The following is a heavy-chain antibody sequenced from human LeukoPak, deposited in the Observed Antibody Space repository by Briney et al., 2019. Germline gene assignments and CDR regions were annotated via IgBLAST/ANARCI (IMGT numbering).Heavy chain of an antibody. J-gene: IGHJ5*02. CDR3: AKDRALWFGESQNWFDP. CDR2: ICGSGGST. CDR1: GFTFSSHA. D-gene: IGHD3-10*01. Sequence: GGSLRLSCAPSGFTFSSHAMRWVRQAPGKGLEWVSSICGSGGSTYYADSVKGRFTISRDNSKNTLYLQMNSLRAEDTAVYYCAKDRALWFGESQNWFDPWGQGTLVTVSS. V-gene: IGHV3-23*01.